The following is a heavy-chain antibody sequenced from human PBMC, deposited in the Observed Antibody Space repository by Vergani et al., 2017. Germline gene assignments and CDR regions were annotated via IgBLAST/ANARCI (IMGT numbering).Heavy chain of an antibody. V-gene: IGHV1-18*01. CDR1: GYTFTSYG. CDR2: ISAYNGNT. Sequence: QVQLVQSGAEVKKPGASVKVSCKASGYTFTSYGISWVRQAPGQGLEWMGWISAYNGNTNYAQKLQGRVTMTTDTSTGTAYMELRSLRSDATAVYYCARSTGFGSANDAFDIWGQGTMVTVSS. D-gene: IGHD3-3*01. CDR3: ARSTGFGSANDAFDI. J-gene: IGHJ3*02.